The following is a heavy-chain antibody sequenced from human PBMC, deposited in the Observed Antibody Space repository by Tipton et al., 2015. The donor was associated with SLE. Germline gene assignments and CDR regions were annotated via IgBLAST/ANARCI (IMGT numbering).Heavy chain of an antibody. J-gene: IGHJ4*02. D-gene: IGHD3-22*01. CDR3: ASRNSSGYNDY. CDR1: GGSISSYY. CDR2: IYTSGST. Sequence: TLSLTCTVSGGSISSYYWSWIRQPPGKGLEWIGYIYTSGSTNYNPSLKSRVTISVDTSKNQFSLKLSSVTAADTAVYYCASRNSSGYNDYWGQGTLVTVSS. V-gene: IGHV4-4*09.